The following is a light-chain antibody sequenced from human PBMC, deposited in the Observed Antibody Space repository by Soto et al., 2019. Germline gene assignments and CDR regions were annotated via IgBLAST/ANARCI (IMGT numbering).Light chain of an antibody. CDR3: LQYNTYPYI. J-gene: IGKJ2*01. CDR1: QGISHY. CDR2: DAS. Sequence: DIQMTQSPSAMSASLGDRVTFTCRASQGISHYLAWFQQKPGEAPKRLIFDASILQSGVPSRFSGSGSGTEFTLTITNLQPEDLATYYCLQYNTYPYIFGQGTKLEIK. V-gene: IGKV1-17*03.